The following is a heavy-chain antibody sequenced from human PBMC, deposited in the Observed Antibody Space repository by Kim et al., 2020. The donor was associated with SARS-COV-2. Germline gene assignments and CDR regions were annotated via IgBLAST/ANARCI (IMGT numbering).Heavy chain of an antibody. Sequence: ANYAQKVQGRVTITADESTSTAYMELSSVGSEDTAVYYCATDGSSGALDYWGQGTLVTVSS. J-gene: IGHJ4*02. D-gene: IGHD6-6*01. CDR3: ATDGSSGALDY. CDR2: A. V-gene: IGHV1-69*01.